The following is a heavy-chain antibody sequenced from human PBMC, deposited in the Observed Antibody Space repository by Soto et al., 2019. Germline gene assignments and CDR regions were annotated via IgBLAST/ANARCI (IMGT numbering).Heavy chain of an antibody. J-gene: IGHJ4*02. V-gene: IGHV3-66*01. CDR2: IYSGGST. Sequence: EVQLVESGGGLVQPGGSLRLSCAAXXXXXXXXYMXWVXXXXGKGLEWVSVIYSGGSTYYADSVKGRFTISRDNSKNTLYLQMNSLRAEDTAVYYCARGGSFGVVPHYWGQGTLVTVSS. CDR3: ARGGSFGVVPHY. D-gene: IGHD3-3*01. CDR1: XXXXXXXY.